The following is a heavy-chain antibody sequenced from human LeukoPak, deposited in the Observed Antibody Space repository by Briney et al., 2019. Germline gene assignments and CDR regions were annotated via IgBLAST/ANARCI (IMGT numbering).Heavy chain of an antibody. V-gene: IGHV4-30-4*08. CDR1: GGSISSYY. CDR2: IYYSGST. Sequence: SETLSLTCTVSGGSISSYYWSWIRQPPGKGLEWIGYIYYSGSTYYNPSLKSRVTISVDTSKNQFSLKLSSVTAADTAVYYCARASRYQLLFDYWGQGTLVTVSS. J-gene: IGHJ4*02. D-gene: IGHD2-2*01. CDR3: ARASRYQLLFDY.